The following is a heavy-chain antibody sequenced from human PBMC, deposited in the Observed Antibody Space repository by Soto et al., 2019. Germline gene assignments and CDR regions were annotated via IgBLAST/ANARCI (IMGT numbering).Heavy chain of an antibody. J-gene: IGHJ4*02. CDR1: GFTFSSRW. D-gene: IGHD3-10*01. Sequence: EVQLVESGGGSAQPGGSLRLSCAASGFTFSSRWMHWVRQDPGKGLQWVSRIRHDGADSNYADFVGGRFTISRDNTKNTPHLQMNSLRAEDAAVYFCAADLVAGSGSLGHWGQGTLVTVCS. V-gene: IGHV3-74*01. CDR2: IRHDGADS. CDR3: AADLVAGSGSLGH.